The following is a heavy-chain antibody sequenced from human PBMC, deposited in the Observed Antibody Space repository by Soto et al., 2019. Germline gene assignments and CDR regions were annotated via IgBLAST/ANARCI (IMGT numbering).Heavy chain of an antibody. V-gene: IGHV1-18*01. CDR1: GYTFTNYG. J-gene: IGHJ6*02. CDR2: ISAYNGNT. Sequence: QVQLVQSGAEVKKPGASVKVSCKASGYTFTNYGISWVRQAPGQGLEWMGWISAYNGNTNSAQKLQGRVTMTTDTSTSTAYMELRSLRSDDTAVYYCARDRHYYESSGYYHYYYGMDVWGQGTTVTVSS. CDR3: ARDRHYYESSGYYHYYYGMDV. D-gene: IGHD3-22*01.